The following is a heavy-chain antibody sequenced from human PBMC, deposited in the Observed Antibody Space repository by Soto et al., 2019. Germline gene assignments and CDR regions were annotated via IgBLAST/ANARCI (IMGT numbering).Heavy chain of an antibody. V-gene: IGHV1-58*01. CDR2: IVVGSGNT. J-gene: IGHJ4*02. CDR3: ARTNNNTSLKSRVNISVDTSKNQFSLKLSSVSGADTAVYYWASGRSWPTYYDILTGYYRGVWVLDY. Sequence: SVKVSCKASGFTFTSSAVQWVRQARGQRLEWIGWIVVGSGNTNYAQKFQERVTITRDMSTSTAYMELSSLRSEDTAVYYCARTNNNTSLKSRVNISVDTSKNQFSLKLSSVSGADTAVYYWASGRSWPTYYDILTGYYRGVWVLDYWGQGTLVTVSS. CDR1: GFTFTSSA. D-gene: IGHD3-10*01.